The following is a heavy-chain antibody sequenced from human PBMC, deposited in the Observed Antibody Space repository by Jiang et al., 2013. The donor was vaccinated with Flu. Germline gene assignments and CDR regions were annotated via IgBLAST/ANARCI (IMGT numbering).Heavy chain of an antibody. CDR3: ARPIKVGPKDYYYGMDV. CDR1: GYSFTSYW. Sequence: GAEVKKPGGSLKISCKGSGYSFTSYWIGWVRQMPGKGLEWMGIIYPGDSDTRYSPSFQGQVTISADKSISTAYLQWSSLKASDTAMYYCARPIKVGPKDYYYGMDVWGKGTTVTVSS. V-gene: IGHV5-51*01. J-gene: IGHJ6*04. D-gene: IGHD1-26*01. CDR2: IYPGDSDT.